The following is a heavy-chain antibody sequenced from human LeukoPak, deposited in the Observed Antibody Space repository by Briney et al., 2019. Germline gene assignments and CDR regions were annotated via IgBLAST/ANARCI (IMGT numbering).Heavy chain of an antibody. Sequence: GGSLKLSCAASGFTFSGSAMHWVRQASGKGLEWVGRIRSKANSYATAYAASVKGRFTISRDDSKNTTYLQMNSLKTEDTAVYYCTRPEYSSGWYLGYWGQGTLVIVSS. D-gene: IGHD6-19*01. CDR2: IRSKANSYAT. V-gene: IGHV3-73*01. CDR3: TRPEYSSGWYLGY. CDR1: GFTFSGSA. J-gene: IGHJ4*02.